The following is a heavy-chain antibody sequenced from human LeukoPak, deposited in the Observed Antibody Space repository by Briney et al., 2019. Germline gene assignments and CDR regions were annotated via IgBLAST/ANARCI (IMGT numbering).Heavy chain of an antibody. Sequence: ASVKVSCKASGYTFTSYGISWVRQAPGQGLEGMGWISAYNGNINYAQKLQDRVTMTTDTSTSTAYMELRSLRSDDTAVYYCARDEGYSSSWPFDYWGQGTLVTVSS. J-gene: IGHJ4*02. V-gene: IGHV1-18*01. CDR1: GYTFTSYG. CDR3: ARDEGYSSSWPFDY. D-gene: IGHD6-13*01. CDR2: ISAYNGNI.